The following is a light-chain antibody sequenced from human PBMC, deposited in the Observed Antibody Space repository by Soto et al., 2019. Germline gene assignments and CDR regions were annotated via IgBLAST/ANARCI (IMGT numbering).Light chain of an antibody. CDR3: HQHATSPLT. CDR2: NAS. CDR1: QSVGNNY. V-gene: IGKV3-20*01. Sequence: EIVLTQSPGTLSLSPGERATLSCRASQSVGNNYLSWYQQKPGQAPRLLIYNASNRAAGIPDRFSVSGSGSDYSLTISRLEPEDGAVYFCHQHATSPLTFGPGTKVIVK. J-gene: IGKJ3*01.